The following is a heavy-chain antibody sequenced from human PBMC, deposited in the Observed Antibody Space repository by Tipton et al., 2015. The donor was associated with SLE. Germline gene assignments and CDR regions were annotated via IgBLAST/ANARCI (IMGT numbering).Heavy chain of an antibody. CDR3: ARDEAAAGRPFDY. CDR2: IYHSGST. J-gene: IGHJ4*02. V-gene: IGHV4-59*12. Sequence: LRLSCTVSGGSISSYYWSWIRQPPGKGLEWIGYIYHSGSTNYNPFLKSRVTISVDTSKNQFSLKLSSVTAADTAVYYCARDEAAAGRPFDYWGQGTLVTVSS. D-gene: IGHD6-13*01. CDR1: GGSISSYY.